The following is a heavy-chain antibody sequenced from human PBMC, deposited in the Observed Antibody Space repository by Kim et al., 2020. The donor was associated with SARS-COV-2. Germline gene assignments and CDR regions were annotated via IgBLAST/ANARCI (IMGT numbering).Heavy chain of an antibody. CDR3: AVALGYKNGEDGY. Sequence: VGSLRLSCAASGVTFSRYWMSWVRQAPEKGLQWVANIKEDGSEKIYVDSVKGRFTISRDNAKNSLYLQMNSLRAEDTAVYYCAVALGYKNGEDGYWGQGTLVTVSS. D-gene: IGHD5-18*01. J-gene: IGHJ4*02. CDR2: IKEDGSEK. V-gene: IGHV3-7*05. CDR1: GVTFSRYW.